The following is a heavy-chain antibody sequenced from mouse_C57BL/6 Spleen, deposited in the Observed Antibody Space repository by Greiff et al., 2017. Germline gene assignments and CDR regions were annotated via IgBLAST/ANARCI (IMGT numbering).Heavy chain of an antibody. J-gene: IGHJ1*03. CDR2: ISYDGSN. CDR3: ARWITTVVARYWYFDV. CDR1: GYSITSGYY. V-gene: IGHV3-6*01. Sequence: EVQLQESGPGLVKPSQSLSLTCSVTGYSITSGYYWNWIRQFPGNKLEWMGYISYDGSNNYNPSLKNRISITRDTSKNQFFLKLNSVTTEDTATYYCARWITTVVARYWYFDVWGTGTTVTVSS. D-gene: IGHD1-1*01.